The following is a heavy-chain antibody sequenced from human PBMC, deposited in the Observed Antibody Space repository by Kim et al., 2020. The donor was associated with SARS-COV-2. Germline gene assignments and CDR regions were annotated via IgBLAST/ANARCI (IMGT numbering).Heavy chain of an antibody. Sequence: SETLSLTCTVSGGSFSSSSYNWGWIRKPPGEGLEWLGSMYYSGSAYYNPSLRSRLTISVDTSKNQFSMKMSSVTAADTAVYYCAGTTHVTVIRGIISSYFDYWGQGSLVTVSS. D-gene: IGHD3-10*01. J-gene: IGHJ4*02. CDR2: MYYSGSA. CDR3: AGTTHVTVIRGIISSYFDY. V-gene: IGHV4-39*01. CDR1: GGSFSSSSYN.